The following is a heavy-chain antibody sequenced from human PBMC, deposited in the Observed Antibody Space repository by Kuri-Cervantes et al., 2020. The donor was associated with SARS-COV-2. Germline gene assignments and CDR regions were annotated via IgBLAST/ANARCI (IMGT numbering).Heavy chain of an antibody. CDR1: GFTVSSNC. Sequence: GESLKISCAASGFTVSSNCMSWVRQAPGKGLEWVSVIYSGGSTYYADSVKGRFTISRDNSKNTLYLQMNSLRAEDTAVYYCARSTPFRRLVVISQGGAFDIWGQWTMVTVSS. CDR3: ARSTPFRRLVVISQGGAFDI. V-gene: IGHV3-53*01. J-gene: IGHJ3*02. CDR2: IYSGGST. D-gene: IGHD3-22*01.